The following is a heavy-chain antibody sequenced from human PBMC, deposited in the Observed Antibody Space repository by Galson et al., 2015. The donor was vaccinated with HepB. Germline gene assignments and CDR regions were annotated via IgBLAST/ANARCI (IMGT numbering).Heavy chain of an antibody. CDR2: ISYDGSDK. CDR3: AKGSVVATAIIHYYYGMDV. D-gene: IGHD2-21*02. CDR1: GFTFSTFG. Sequence: SLRLSCAASGFTFSTFGMHWVRQAPGKGLEWVAVISYDGSDKYYADSVKGRFTISKDNSKNTLSLQMNSLRDEDTTVYYCAKGSVVATAIIHYYYGMDVWGQGTTVTVSS. J-gene: IGHJ6*02. V-gene: IGHV3-30*18.